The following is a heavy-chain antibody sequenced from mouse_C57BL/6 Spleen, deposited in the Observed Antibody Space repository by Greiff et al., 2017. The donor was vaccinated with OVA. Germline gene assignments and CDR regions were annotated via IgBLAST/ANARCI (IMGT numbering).Heavy chain of an antibody. Sequence: QVQLKASGPGLVQPSQSLSITCTVSGFSLTSSGVHWVRQSPGTGLEWLGVLWRGGSTDYNAAFISRLSITKDNSKSQVFFKMNSLQADDTAIYYCAKNFPTTVDDWYFDVWGTGTTVTVSS. CDR3: AKNFPTTVDDWYFDV. V-gene: IGHV2-5*01. CDR2: LWRGGST. J-gene: IGHJ1*03. CDR1: GFSLTSSG. D-gene: IGHD1-1*01.